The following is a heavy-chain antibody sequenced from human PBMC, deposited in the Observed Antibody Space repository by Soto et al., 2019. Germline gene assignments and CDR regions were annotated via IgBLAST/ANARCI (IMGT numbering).Heavy chain of an antibody. D-gene: IGHD3-3*01. CDR2: IYYSGST. J-gene: IGHJ6*02. V-gene: IGHV4-39*01. Sequence: PPGKGLEWIGSIYYSGSTYYNPSLKSRVTISVDTSKNQFSLKLSSVTAADTAVYYCARHTIQNDFCSGQIWGQGTTVSVSS. CDR3: ARHTIQNDFCSGQI.